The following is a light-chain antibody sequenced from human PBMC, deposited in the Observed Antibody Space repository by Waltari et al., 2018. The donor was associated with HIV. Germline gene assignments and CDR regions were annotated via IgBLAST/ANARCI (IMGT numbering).Light chain of an antibody. CDR2: GSG. CDR1: SSNIRAGSD. J-gene: IGLJ2*01. V-gene: IGLV1-40*01. Sequence: QSVLTQPPSVSGAPGQRVTISCTGTSSNIRAGSDIPWYQQLPGTAHKLLIYGSGNRPSGVPDRFSGSKSGTSASLAITGLQAEDEADYYCQSYDSSLTGSVFGGGTKLTVL. CDR3: QSYDSSLTGSV.